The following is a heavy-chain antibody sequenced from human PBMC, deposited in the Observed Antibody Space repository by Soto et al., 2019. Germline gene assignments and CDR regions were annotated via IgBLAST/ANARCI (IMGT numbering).Heavy chain of an antibody. CDR2: IYHSGST. Sequence: SETLSLTCIVSGGSVSSSNWWSWVRQPPGKGLEWIGEIYHSGSTTYNPSLKSRATISVDKSENQFSLRLKSATAADTAVYYCASVGSDYDNSGYYLPWGPGTLVTVSS. D-gene: IGHD3-22*01. J-gene: IGHJ5*02. CDR3: ASVGSDYDNSGYYLP. CDR1: GGSVSSSNW. V-gene: IGHV4-4*02.